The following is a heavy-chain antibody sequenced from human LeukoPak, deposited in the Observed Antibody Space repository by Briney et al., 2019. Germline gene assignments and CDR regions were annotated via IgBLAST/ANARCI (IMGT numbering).Heavy chain of an antibody. D-gene: IGHD3-3*01. V-gene: IGHV4-39*02. J-gene: IGHJ5*02. CDR2: IYYSGST. Sequence: RASETLSLTCTVSGGSISSSSYYWAWIRQPPGKGLEWIGSIYYSGSTYYNPSLKSRVTISVDTSKNQFSLKLTSVTAADTAVYYCARDPYYDFWSGYFSRLNWFDPWGQGTLVTVSS. CDR3: ARDPYYDFWSGYFSRLNWFDP. CDR1: GGSISSSSYY.